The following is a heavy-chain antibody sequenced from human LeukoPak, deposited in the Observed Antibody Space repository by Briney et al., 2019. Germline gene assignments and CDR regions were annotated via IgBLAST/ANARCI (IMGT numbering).Heavy chain of an antibody. Sequence: GGSLRLACAASGFTFGGYGMHWVRQAPGKGLEWVAFIQFDGRNKYYADSVKGRFTISRDNSKNTLYLQTNPLRPEDTALYYCAILRDWANDAFDVWGQGTMVTVSS. V-gene: IGHV3-30*02. CDR1: GFTFGGYG. J-gene: IGHJ3*01. CDR2: IQFDGRNK. D-gene: IGHD2-21*01. CDR3: AILRDWANDAFDV.